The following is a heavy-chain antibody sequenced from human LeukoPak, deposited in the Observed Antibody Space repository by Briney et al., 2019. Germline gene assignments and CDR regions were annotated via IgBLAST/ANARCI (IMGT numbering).Heavy chain of an antibody. V-gene: IGHV4-34*01. CDR2: INHSGST. Sequence: PPETLSLTCAVYGGSFSGYYWSWIRQPPGKGLEWIGEINHSGSTNYNPSLKSRVTISVDTSKNQFSLKLSSVTAADTAVYYCARFHSAQYSSSWDTYFDYWGQGTLVTVSS. CDR1: GGSFSGYY. J-gene: IGHJ4*02. D-gene: IGHD6-13*01. CDR3: ARFHSAQYSSSWDTYFDY.